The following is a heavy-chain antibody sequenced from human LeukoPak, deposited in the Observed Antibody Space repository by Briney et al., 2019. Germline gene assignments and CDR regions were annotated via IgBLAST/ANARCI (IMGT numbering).Heavy chain of an antibody. Sequence: GGSLRLSCAASGFTFSYYAFHWVRQAPGKGLEWVANIKQDGSEKYYVDSVKGRFTISRDNAKNSLYLQMNSLRAEDTAVYYCARCWYGDDAFDIWGQGTMVTVSS. D-gene: IGHD3-10*01. CDR1: GFTFSYYA. CDR3: ARCWYGDDAFDI. J-gene: IGHJ3*02. V-gene: IGHV3-7*01. CDR2: IKQDGSEK.